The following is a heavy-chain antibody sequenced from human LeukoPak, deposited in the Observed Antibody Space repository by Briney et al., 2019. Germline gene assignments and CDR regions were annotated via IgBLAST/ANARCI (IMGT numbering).Heavy chain of an antibody. CDR3: AKDSSLGYCSGGSRYFHFDY. CDR2: ISYDGSNK. Sequence: PGRSLRLSCAASGFTFSSYGMHWVRQAPGKGLEWVAVISYDGSNKYYADSVKGRSTISRDNPKNTLYLQMNSLRAEDTAVYYCAKDSSLGYCSGGSRYFHFDYWGQGTLVTVSS. D-gene: IGHD2-15*01. J-gene: IGHJ4*02. CDR1: GFTFSSYG. V-gene: IGHV3-30*18.